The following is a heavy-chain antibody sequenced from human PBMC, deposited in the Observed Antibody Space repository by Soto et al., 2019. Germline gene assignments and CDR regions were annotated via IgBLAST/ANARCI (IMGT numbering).Heavy chain of an antibody. CDR2: ITGSGGST. J-gene: IGHJ6*02. Sequence: PGGSLRLSCAASGFTFSSYVMRWVRPAPGKGLEWVSSITGSGGSTYYADSVKGRFTISRDNSKNTLYLQMNSLRAEDTALYYCAKEKSQNPYYVMDVWGQGTTVTVSS. V-gene: IGHV3-23*01. CDR1: GFTFSSYV. CDR3: AKEKSQNPYYVMDV.